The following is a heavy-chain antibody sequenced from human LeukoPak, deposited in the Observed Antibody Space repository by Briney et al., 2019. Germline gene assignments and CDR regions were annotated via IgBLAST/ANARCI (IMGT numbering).Heavy chain of an antibody. J-gene: IGHJ4*02. CDR3: ARLLTAMVDY. V-gene: IGHV4-39*01. CDR2: IYYSGST. D-gene: IGHD5-18*01. CDR1: GGSISSSSYY. Sequence: SETLPLTCTVSGGSISSSSYYWGWIRQPPGKGLEWIGSIYYSGSTYYNPSLKSRVTISVDTSKNQFSLKLSSVTAADMAVYYCARLLTAMVDYWGQGTLVTVSS.